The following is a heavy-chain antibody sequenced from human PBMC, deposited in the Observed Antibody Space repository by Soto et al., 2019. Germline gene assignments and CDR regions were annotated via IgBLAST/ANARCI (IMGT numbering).Heavy chain of an antibody. CDR1: GYTFTSYA. D-gene: IGHD6-13*01. J-gene: IGHJ6*02. CDR3: AAAGYYYYGMDV. Sequence: QVQLVQSGAEVKKPGASVKVSCKASGYTFTSYAMHWVRQAPGQRLEWMGWINAGNGNTKYSQKFQGRVTITRDTSATTAYMELSSLRSEDTAVYYCAAAGYYYYGMDVWGQGTTVTVSS. CDR2: INAGNGNT. V-gene: IGHV1-3*01.